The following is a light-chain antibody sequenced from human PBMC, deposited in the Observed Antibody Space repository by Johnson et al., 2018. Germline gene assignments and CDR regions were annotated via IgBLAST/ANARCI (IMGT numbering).Light chain of an antibody. CDR1: SSNIGNNY. J-gene: IGLJ1*01. CDR3: GTWDSSLSAGNV. V-gene: IGLV1-51*02. Sequence: QSVLTQPPSVSAALGQKVTISCSGSSSNIGNNYVSWYQQLPGTAPKLLIYENNKRPSAIPDRFSGSKSGTSATLGITGLQTGDEADYYCGTWDSSLSAGNVFGTGTKVTFL. CDR2: ENN.